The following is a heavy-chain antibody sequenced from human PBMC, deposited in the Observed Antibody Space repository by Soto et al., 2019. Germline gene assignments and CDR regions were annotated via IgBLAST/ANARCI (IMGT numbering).Heavy chain of an antibody. Sequence: EVQLVESGGGLVKPGGSLRLSCAASGFTFSSYSMNWVRQAPGKGLEWVSSISSSSSYIYYADSVKGRFTISRDNAKNPLYLQMNSLRAEDTAVYYCARAVAGTGDDACDIWGQGTMVTVSS. J-gene: IGHJ3*02. D-gene: IGHD6-19*01. CDR3: ARAVAGTGDDACDI. V-gene: IGHV3-21*01. CDR1: GFTFSSYS. CDR2: ISSSSSYI.